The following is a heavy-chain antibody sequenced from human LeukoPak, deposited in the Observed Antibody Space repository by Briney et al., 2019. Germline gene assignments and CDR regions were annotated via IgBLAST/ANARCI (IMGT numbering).Heavy chain of an antibody. D-gene: IGHD2-2*01. CDR3: ARDERYAMGMDV. J-gene: IGHJ6*03. CDR2: ISGSGGST. V-gene: IGHV3-23*01. CDR1: GFTFSSYG. Sequence: PGGTLRLSCAASGFTFSSYGMSWVRQAPGKGLEWVSGISGSGGSTYYVDSVKGRFTISRDNSKNTLYLQMNSLRAEDTAVYYCARDERYAMGMDVWGKGTTVTVSS.